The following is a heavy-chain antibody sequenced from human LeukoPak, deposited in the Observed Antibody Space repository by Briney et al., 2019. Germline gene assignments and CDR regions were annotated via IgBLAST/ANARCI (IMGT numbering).Heavy chain of an antibody. V-gene: IGHV4-34*01. CDR3: ARGDNYYDNTLQH. Sequence: SETLSLTCAVYGGSFSGYYWSWIRQPPGKGLEWIGEINHSGSTNCNPSLKSRVTISVDTSKNQFSLKLSSVTAADTAVYFCARGDNYYDNTLQHWGQGTLVTVSS. D-gene: IGHD3-22*01. CDR2: INHSGST. CDR1: GGSFSGYY. J-gene: IGHJ1*01.